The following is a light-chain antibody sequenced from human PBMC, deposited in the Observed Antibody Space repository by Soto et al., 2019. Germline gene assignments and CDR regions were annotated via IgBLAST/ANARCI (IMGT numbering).Light chain of an antibody. Sequence: DIQMTQSPSSLSASVGDRVTLTCQASQDIIRALNWYQQKPGEAPRLVIQDASDLQVWVPARFSGSGSGTQFSLTISSLQPEDIATYYCQQYEIVPYTFGQGTKLEIK. CDR2: DAS. V-gene: IGKV1-33*01. CDR3: QQYEIVPYT. J-gene: IGKJ2*01. CDR1: QDIIRA.